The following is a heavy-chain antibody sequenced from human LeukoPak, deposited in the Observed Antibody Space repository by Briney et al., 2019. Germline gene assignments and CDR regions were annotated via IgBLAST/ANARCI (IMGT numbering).Heavy chain of an antibody. V-gene: IGHV4-34*01. Sequence: PSETLSLTCAVDGGSFSGYYWSWIRQPPGKGLEWIGEINHSGSTNYNPSLKSRVTISVDTSKNQFFLKLSSVTAADTAVYYCAGTSVDCTNGVCGEIDYWGQGTLVTVPS. CDR1: GGSFSGYY. CDR3: AGTSVDCTNGVCGEIDY. J-gene: IGHJ4*02. D-gene: IGHD2-8*01. CDR2: INHSGST.